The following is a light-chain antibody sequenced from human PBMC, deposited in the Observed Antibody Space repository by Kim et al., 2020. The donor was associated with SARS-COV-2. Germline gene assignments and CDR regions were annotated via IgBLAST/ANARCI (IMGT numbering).Light chain of an antibody. Sequence: ETVMTQSPATLSVSPGERATLSCRASQSVRDKLAWYQQKPGQAPRLLIYGASTRASGIPARFSGRGSGTDFTLIISSLQSEDSAVYYCQQYINWPPYTFGQGTKLEI. CDR2: GAS. CDR3: QQYINWPPYT. J-gene: IGKJ2*01. V-gene: IGKV3-15*01. CDR1: QSVRDK.